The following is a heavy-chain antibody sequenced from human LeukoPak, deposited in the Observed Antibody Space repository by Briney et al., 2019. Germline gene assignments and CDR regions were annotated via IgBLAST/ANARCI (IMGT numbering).Heavy chain of an antibody. CDR3: AKSDYYDESGHPSSFEY. Sequence: GGSLRLSCAASGFVFTNHAISWVRQAPGRGLEWVSVISGGGRTTEYADSVKGRFTVSRDISQNTVSLQMDSLRVEDTGIYYCAKSDYYDESGHPSSFEYWGQGTLATVSS. CDR2: ISGGGRTT. D-gene: IGHD3-16*01. V-gene: IGHV3-23*01. CDR1: GFVFTNHA. J-gene: IGHJ4*02.